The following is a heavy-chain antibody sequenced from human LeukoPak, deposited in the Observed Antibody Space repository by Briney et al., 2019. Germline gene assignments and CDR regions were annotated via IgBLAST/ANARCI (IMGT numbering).Heavy chain of an antibody. V-gene: IGHV5-51*01. D-gene: IGHD2-2*01. CDR1: GYSFTSYW. Sequence: GESLKISCKGSGYSFTSYWIGWVRQMPGKGLEWMGIIYPGDSDTRYSPSFQGQVTISADKSISTAYLQWSSLKASDTAMYYCARSYCTSTSCYQRGAHRYYYYYMDVWGKGTTVTVSS. CDR2: IYPGDSDT. CDR3: ARSYCTSTSCYQRGAHRYYYYYMDV. J-gene: IGHJ6*03.